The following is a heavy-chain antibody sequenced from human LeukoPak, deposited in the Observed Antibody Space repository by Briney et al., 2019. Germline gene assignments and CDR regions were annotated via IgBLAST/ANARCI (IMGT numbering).Heavy chain of an antibody. Sequence: GGSLRLSCAASGFTFSSYAMHWVRRAPGKGLEWVAVISYDGSNKYYADSVKGRFTISRDNSKNTLYLQMNSLRAEDTAVYYCARGAVAGQWYYWGQGTLVTVSS. J-gene: IGHJ4*02. D-gene: IGHD6-19*01. V-gene: IGHV3-30-3*01. CDR1: GFTFSSYA. CDR2: ISYDGSNK. CDR3: ARGAVAGQWYY.